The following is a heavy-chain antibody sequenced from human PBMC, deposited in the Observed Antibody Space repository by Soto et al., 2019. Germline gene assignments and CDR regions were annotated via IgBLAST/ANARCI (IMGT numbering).Heavy chain of an antibody. CDR3: ARDVGSGVDP. V-gene: IGHV1-69*08. CDR2: FVPILGLA. CDR1: GGTFSSYT. J-gene: IGHJ5*02. D-gene: IGHD3-10*01. Sequence: QVQLVQSGAEVKKPGSSVKVSCKASGGTFSSYTISWVRQAPGQGLEWMGRFVPILGLAHYAQKFQGRVTITADGSTSTAYMELSSLRSDDTAVYYCARDVGSGVDPWGQGTLVTVSS.